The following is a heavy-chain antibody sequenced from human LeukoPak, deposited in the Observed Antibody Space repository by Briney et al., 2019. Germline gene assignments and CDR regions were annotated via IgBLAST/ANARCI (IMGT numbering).Heavy chain of an antibody. CDR2: MNPNSGNT. CDR3: ARGSEERYDYVWGSYRYTGYYYYGMDV. D-gene: IGHD3-16*02. Sequence: ASVKVSCKASGYTFTSYDINWVRQATGQGLEWMGWMNPNSGNTGYAQKFQGRVTMTRNTSISTAYMELSSLRSEDTAVYYCARGSEERYDYVWGSYRYTGYYYYGMDVWGQRTTVTVSS. V-gene: IGHV1-8*01. CDR1: GYTFTSYD. J-gene: IGHJ6*02.